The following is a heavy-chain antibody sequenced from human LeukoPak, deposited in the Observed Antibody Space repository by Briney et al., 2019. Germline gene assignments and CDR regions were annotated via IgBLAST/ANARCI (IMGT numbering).Heavy chain of an antibody. J-gene: IGHJ4*02. CDR2: IYSADSDS. V-gene: IGHV5-51*01. CDR1: GYTFSNYW. Sequence: ESLKISCKGSGYTFSNYWIAWVRQMPGKGLEWMGIIYSADSDSRYSPSFQGQVTISVDRSINTAYLQWSSLKASDTAMYYCAIRSYYDTRGYYYFDYWGQGTLVTVSA. CDR3: AIRSYYDTRGYYYFDY. D-gene: IGHD3-22*01.